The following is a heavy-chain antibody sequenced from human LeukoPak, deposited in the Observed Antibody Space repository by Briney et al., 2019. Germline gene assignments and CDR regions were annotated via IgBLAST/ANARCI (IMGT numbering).Heavy chain of an antibody. D-gene: IGHD5-18*01. J-gene: IGHJ5*02. Sequence: GGSLRLSCAASGFTVRSNYMTWVRQAPGKGLEWVSVMYSGDSTYYDDSVKGRFTISRDNSKNTLDLQMNSLRDEGTGVYYCARADGYSSWFVHWGQGTLVTVSS. V-gene: IGHV3-53*01. CDR1: GFTVRSNY. CDR3: ARADGYSSWFVH. CDR2: MYSGDST.